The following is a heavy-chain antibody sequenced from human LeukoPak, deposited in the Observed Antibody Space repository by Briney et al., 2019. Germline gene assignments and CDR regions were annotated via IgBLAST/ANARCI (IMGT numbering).Heavy chain of an antibody. CDR2: IRSGGTDT. D-gene: IGHD1-7*01. CDR1: GFTFSSFS. J-gene: IGHJ4*02. CDR3: ARMNYVSSGWGAPFDY. V-gene: IGHV3-21*05. Sequence: GGSLRLSCAASGFTFSSFSMNWVRQAPGKGLEWVSYIRSGGTDTDYTGSVKGRFTISRDNAKNSLYLQMNSLRAEDTAVYYCARMNYVSSGWGAPFDYWGQGTLVTVSS.